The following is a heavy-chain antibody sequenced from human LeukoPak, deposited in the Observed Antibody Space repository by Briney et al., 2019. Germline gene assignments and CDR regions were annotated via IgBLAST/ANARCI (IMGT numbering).Heavy chain of an antibody. CDR3: ARVFSGNSDDYYYGMDV. CDR2: INPSGGST. Sequence: ASVKVSCKASGYTFTSYYMHWVQQAPGQGLELMGIINPSGGSTRYAQKFQGRVTMTRDTSTSTVYMELSSLRSEDTAVYYCARVFSGNSDDYYYGMDVWGQGTTVTVSS. J-gene: IGHJ6*02. D-gene: IGHD4-23*01. V-gene: IGHV1-46*01. CDR1: GYTFTSYY.